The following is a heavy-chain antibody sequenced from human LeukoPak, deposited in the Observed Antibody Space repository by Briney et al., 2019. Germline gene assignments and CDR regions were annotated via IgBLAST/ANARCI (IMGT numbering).Heavy chain of an antibody. CDR2: ISSSSSTI. Sequence: GGSLRLSCAASGFSFSTYSMNWVHQAPGKGLEWVSYISSSSSTIYYADSVKGRFTISRDNAKNSLYLQMSSLRAEDTAVYYCASRSDYWGQGTLVTVSS. J-gene: IGHJ4*02. V-gene: IGHV3-48*04. CDR3: ASRSDY. CDR1: GFSFSTYS.